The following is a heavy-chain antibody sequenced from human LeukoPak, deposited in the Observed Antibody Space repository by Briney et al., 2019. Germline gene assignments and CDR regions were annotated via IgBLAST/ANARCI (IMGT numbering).Heavy chain of an antibody. CDR3: ARGVGDPKAYYIDY. CDR2: INPNSGGT. J-gene: IGHJ4*02. CDR1: VYTLTGYY. D-gene: IGHD3-10*01. Sequence: PSVSVSCEPSVYTLTGYYMQCVRQAPGHGLEWMGWINPNSGGTNYAQKFQGKVTMTRDTSISTAYMAMSRLRSDDPAVYYCARGVGDPKAYYIDYWGQGTLVTVSS. V-gene: IGHV1-2*02.